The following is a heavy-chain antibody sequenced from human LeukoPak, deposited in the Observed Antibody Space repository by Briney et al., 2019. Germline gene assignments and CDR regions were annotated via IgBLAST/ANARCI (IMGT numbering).Heavy chain of an antibody. CDR3: ARGPYGYASSATLGSYNWFDP. V-gene: IGHV5-51*01. D-gene: IGHD3-10*01. Sequence: GESLKISCKGSGYSFTNYWIGWVRQMPGKGLEWMGIIYPGDSHTRYSPSFQDQVTISADKSINTAYLQSSSLKASDTAMYYCARGPYGYASSATLGSYNWFDPWGQGTLVTVSS. CDR1: GYSFTNYW. J-gene: IGHJ5*02. CDR2: IYPGDSHT.